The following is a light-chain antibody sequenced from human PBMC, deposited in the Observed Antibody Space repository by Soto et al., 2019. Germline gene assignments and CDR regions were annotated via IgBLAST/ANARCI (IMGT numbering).Light chain of an antibody. CDR1: SSDVGGYNY. Sequence: QSALTQPRSVSGSPGQSVTISCTGTSSDVGGYNYVSWYQQHPGKAPKLMIYDVSKRPSGVPDRFSGSKSGNTASLTISGLQAEDEADYYCCSHAGSYTSRVFGTGTKVTVL. J-gene: IGLJ1*01. V-gene: IGLV2-11*01. CDR2: DVS. CDR3: CSHAGSYTSRV.